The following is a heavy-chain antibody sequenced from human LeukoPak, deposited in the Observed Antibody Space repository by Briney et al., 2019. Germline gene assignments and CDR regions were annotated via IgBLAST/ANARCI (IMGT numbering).Heavy chain of an antibody. V-gene: IGHV1-18*01. CDR3: ARRFNYYDSSGYYEGFYFDY. CDR1: GYTFTSYG. J-gene: IGHJ4*02. D-gene: IGHD3-22*01. Sequence: GAXVKVSYKASGYTFTSYGISWVRQAPGQGLEWMGWISAYAQKFQGRVTMTPDTSTSTAYMELRSLRSDDTAVYYCARRFNYYDSSGYYEGFYFDYWGQGTLVTVSS. CDR2: ISAY.